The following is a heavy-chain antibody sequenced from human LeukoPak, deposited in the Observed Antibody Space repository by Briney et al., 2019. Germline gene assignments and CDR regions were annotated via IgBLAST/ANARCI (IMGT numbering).Heavy chain of an antibody. CDR1: GFTFSSYN. CDR2: ISSSSSYI. J-gene: IGHJ4*02. D-gene: IGHD3-16*01. V-gene: IGHV3-21*01. Sequence: GGSLRLSCAASGFTFSSYNMNWVRQAPGKGLEWVSSISSSSSYIYYADSVKGRFTISRDNAKNSLYLQMNSLRAEDTAVYYCARDWGGEKPEPPFDYWGQGTLVTVSS. CDR3: ARDWGGEKPEPPFDY.